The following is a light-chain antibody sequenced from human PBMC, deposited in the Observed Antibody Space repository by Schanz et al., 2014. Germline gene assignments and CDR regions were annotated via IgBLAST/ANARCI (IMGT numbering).Light chain of an antibody. V-gene: IGKV3-20*01. Sequence: EIVLTQSPGTLSLSPGERATLSCRASQSVSSSYLAWYQQKPGQAPRLLIYDASTRATAIPDRFSGSGSGTDFTLTISRLEPEDFAVYYCQRYGSSPRYTFGQGTKLEIK. CDR1: QSVSSSY. CDR2: DAS. CDR3: QRYGSSPRYT. J-gene: IGKJ2*01.